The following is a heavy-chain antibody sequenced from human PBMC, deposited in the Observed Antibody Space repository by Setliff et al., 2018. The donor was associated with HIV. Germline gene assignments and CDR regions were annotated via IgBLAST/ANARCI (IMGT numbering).Heavy chain of an antibody. CDR1: GGSISSGGYS. D-gene: IGHD5-12*01. V-gene: IGHV4-30-2*01. CDR3: ARYSGYDPSFDY. Sequence: SETLSLTCAVSGGSISSGGYSWTWIRQPPGKGLEWIGEINHSGSTNYNPSLKSRVTISVDTSKNQFSLKLSSVTAADTAVYYCARYSGYDPSFDYWGQGTLVTVSS. J-gene: IGHJ4*02. CDR2: INHSGST.